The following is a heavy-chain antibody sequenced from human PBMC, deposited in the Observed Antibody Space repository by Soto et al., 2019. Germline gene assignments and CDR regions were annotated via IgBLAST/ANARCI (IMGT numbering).Heavy chain of an antibody. CDR1: GYTFTSYY. V-gene: IGHV1-46*01. CDR2: INPSGGST. D-gene: IGHD3-22*01. CDR3: ARDRLRDSSGYAIDAFDI. J-gene: IGHJ3*02. Sequence: ASVKVSCKASGYTFTSYYMHWVRQAPGRGLEWMGIINPSGGSTSYAQKFQGRVTMTRDTSTSTVYMELSSLRSEDTAVYYCARDRLRDSSGYAIDAFDIWGQGTMVTVSS.